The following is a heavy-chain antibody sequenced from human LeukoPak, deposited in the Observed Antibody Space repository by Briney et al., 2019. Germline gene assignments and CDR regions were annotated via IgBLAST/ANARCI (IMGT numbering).Heavy chain of an antibody. D-gene: IGHD6-19*01. CDR2: IYNSGST. CDR1: GGSISSGGYY. J-gene: IGHJ6*02. CDR3: ARGSGWSQYYNYYGMDV. V-gene: IGHV4-31*11. Sequence: PSQTLSLTCAVSGGSISSGGYYWSWIRQHPGKGLEWIGYIYNSGSTYYNPSLGSRVTISGDTSKNQFSLKLSSVTVADTAVYYCARGSGWSQYYNYYGMDVWGQGTTVTVSS.